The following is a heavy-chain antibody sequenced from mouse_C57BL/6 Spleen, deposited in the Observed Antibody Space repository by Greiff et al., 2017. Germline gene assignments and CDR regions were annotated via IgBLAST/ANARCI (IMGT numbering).Heavy chain of an antibody. Sequence: VQLQQSGAELVKPGASVKISCKASGYAFSSYWMNWVKQRPGKGLEWIGQIYPGDGDTNYNGKFKGKATLTADKSSSTAYMQLSSLTSEDSAVYFCARFGGLRRGDYFDYWGQGTTLTVSS. CDR2: IYPGDGDT. CDR1: GYAFSSYW. D-gene: IGHD2-4*01. J-gene: IGHJ2*01. V-gene: IGHV1-80*01. CDR3: ARFGGLRRGDYFDY.